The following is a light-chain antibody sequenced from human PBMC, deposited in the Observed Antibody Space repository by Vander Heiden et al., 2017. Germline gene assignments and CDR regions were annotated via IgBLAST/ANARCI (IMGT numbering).Light chain of an antibody. J-gene: IGKJ4*01. CDR2: AAS. CDR3: QQLKSYPFPT. CDR1: QGIRNS. Sequence: DIQLTQSPSFLSASVGDRVTFTCRASQGIRNSLAWYQQKPGKPPQLLIYAASTLQDGVPSRFSGSGSGTEFTLTISSLQPEDFGTYYCQQLKSYPFPTFGGGTKVEIK. V-gene: IGKV1-9*01.